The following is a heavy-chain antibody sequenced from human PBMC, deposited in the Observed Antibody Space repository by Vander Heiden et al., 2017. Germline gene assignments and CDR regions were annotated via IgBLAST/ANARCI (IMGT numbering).Heavy chain of an antibody. D-gene: IGHD6-19*01. CDR3: ARERSGWLQGAFDI. CDR2: IYSGGST. J-gene: IGHJ3*02. V-gene: IGHV3-53*01. Sequence: EVQLVESGGGLIQPGGSLRLSCAASGFTVSSSYMSWVRQAPVKGLEWVSVIYSGGSTYYADSVKGRFTISRDNSKNTLYLQMNSLRAEDTTVYYCARERSGWLQGAFDIWGQGTMVTVSS. CDR1: GFTVSSSY.